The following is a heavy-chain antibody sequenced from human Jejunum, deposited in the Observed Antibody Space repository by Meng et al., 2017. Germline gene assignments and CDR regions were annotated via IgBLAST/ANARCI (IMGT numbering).Heavy chain of an antibody. V-gene: IGHV6-1*01. Sequence: QVKLQQLGPGLGKPSQTPSLTFATSGDNVPRSNTAWNWIRQSPSRGLEWLGRTYYTSKWNNDYAVSVRSRITINADTSKSQSSLHLNSVTPEDTAVYYCARGFWKSGFDSWGQGTLVTVSS. J-gene: IGHJ5*02. CDR3: ARGFWKSGFDS. CDR2: TYYTSKWNN. D-gene: IGHD3-3*01. CDR1: GDNVPRSNTA.